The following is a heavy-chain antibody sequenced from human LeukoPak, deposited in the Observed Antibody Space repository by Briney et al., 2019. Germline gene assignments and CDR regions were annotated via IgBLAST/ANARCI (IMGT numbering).Heavy chain of an antibody. CDR3: ARDGPGSSSWYWFDP. Sequence: SETLSLTCTVSGGSISSGGYYWSWIRQHPGKGLEWIGYIYYSGSTYYNPSLKSRVTISVDTSKNQFSLKLSSVTAADTAMYYCARDGPGSSSWYWFDPWGQGTLVTVSS. V-gene: IGHV4-31*03. J-gene: IGHJ5*02. CDR2: IYYSGST. D-gene: IGHD6-13*01. CDR1: GGSISSGGYY.